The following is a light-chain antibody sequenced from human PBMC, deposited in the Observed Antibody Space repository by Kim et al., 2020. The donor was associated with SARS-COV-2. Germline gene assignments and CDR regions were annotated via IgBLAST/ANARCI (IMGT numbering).Light chain of an antibody. Sequence: SSPGEIATLSCRASQSVSSYLAWYQQKPGQAPRLLIYDASNRATGIPARFSGSGSGTDFTLTISSLEPEDFAVYYCQQRSNWPPYSFGQGTKLEI. CDR2: DAS. CDR3: QQRSNWPPYS. V-gene: IGKV3-11*01. J-gene: IGKJ2*03. CDR1: QSVSSY.